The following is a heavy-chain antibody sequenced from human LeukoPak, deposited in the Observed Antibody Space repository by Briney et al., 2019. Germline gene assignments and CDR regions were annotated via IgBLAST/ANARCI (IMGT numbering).Heavy chain of an antibody. J-gene: IGHJ5*02. CDR3: ARDLEGRERTSAPGA. V-gene: IGHV3-11*01. D-gene: IGHD3-3*01. CDR2: ISNDGSTK. Sequence: PGGSLRLSCTASGFTFSDYYMSWIRQAPGKGLEWVAYISNDGSTKYYADSVKGRFTISRDNSKNLLYLQMNSLRAEDTAIYYCARDLEGRERTSAPGAWGQGTLVTVSS. CDR1: GFTFSDYY.